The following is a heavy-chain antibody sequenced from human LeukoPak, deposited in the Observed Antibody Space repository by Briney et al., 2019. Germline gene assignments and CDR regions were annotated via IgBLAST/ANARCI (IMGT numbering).Heavy chain of an antibody. J-gene: IGHJ4*02. CDR3: ARSGSYSNFDC. D-gene: IGHD6-19*01. Sequence: GGSLRLSCAASGFTFSSYWLSWVRQAPGKGLEWVANIKQDGSEKHYVDSVKGRFTISRDNAKNSLYLQVNSLRAEDTAIYHCARSGSYSNFDCWGQGTLVTVSS. CDR1: GFTFSSYW. CDR2: IKQDGSEK. V-gene: IGHV3-7*04.